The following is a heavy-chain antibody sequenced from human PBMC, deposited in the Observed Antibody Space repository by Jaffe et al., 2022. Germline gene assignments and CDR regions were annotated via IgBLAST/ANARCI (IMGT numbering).Heavy chain of an antibody. CDR2: IYHSGST. J-gene: IGHJ4*02. CDR1: GYSISSGYY. CDR3: ARATRAEGVDIVATA. Sequence: QVQLQESGPGLVKPSETLSLTCAVSGYSISSGYYWGWIRQPPGKGLEWIGSIYHSGSTYYNPSLKSRVTISVDTSKNQFSLKLSSVTAADTAVYYCARATRAEGVDIVATAWGQGTLVTVSS. V-gene: IGHV4-38-2*01. D-gene: IGHD5-12*01.